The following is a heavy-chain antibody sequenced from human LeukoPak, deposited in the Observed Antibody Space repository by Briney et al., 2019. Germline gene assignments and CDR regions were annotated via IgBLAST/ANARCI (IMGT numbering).Heavy chain of an antibody. Sequence: GGSLRLSCAASGFTFSSYDMHWVRQATGKGLEWVSAIGTAGDTYYPGSVKGRFTFSRENAKNSLYLQMNSLRAGDTAVYYCARGRGSYCSGGSCYSGYFDYWGQGTLVTVSS. J-gene: IGHJ4*02. V-gene: IGHV3-13*01. CDR2: IGTAGDT. D-gene: IGHD2-15*01. CDR3: ARGRGSYCSGGSCYSGYFDY. CDR1: GFTFSSYD.